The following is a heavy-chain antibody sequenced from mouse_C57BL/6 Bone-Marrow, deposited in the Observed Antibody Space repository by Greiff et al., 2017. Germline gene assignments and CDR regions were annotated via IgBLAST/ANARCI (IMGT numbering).Heavy chain of an antibody. CDR3: ARGSKGPSWFAY. J-gene: IGHJ3*01. CDR1: GFTFSDYY. V-gene: IGHV5-16*01. CDR2: INYDGSST. D-gene: IGHD1-3*01. Sequence: EVKLMESEGGLVQPGSSMKLSCTASGFTFSDYYMAWVRQVPEKGLEWVANINYDGSSTYYLDSLKSRFIISRDNAKNILYLQMSSLKSEDTATYYCARGSKGPSWFAYWGQGTLVTVSA.